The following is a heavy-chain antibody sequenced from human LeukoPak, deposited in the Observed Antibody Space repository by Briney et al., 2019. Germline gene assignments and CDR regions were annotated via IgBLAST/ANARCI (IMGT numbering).Heavy chain of an antibody. J-gene: IGHJ4*02. CDR3: ARDFDNGAS. Sequence: PSETLSLTCAVYGGSFSAYYWSWIRQPPGKGLEWIGEINHSGSTHYNPSLKSRVTMSVDTPKNQLSLKLTSVTAADTAVYYCARDFDNGASWGQGTLVTVSS. V-gene: IGHV4-34*01. CDR1: GGSFSAYY. CDR2: INHSGST. D-gene: IGHD4-17*01.